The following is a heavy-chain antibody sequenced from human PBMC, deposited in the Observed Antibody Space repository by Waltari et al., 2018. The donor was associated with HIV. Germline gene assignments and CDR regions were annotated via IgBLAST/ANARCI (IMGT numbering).Heavy chain of an antibody. Sequence: EVQLVESGGGLVQPGGSMRLSCAASGLAFSDYHMDWVRQAPGEGLEGVGRVRNKPSSNTTEYAASVKGRFSIARDASRNSLYLEMNSLKTEDTAVYYCTTSAIGNIFDNWGQGTLVTVSS. D-gene: IGHD1-1*01. V-gene: IGHV3-72*01. CDR1: GLAFSDYH. CDR3: TTSAIGNIFDN. J-gene: IGHJ4*02. CDR2: VRNKPSSNTT.